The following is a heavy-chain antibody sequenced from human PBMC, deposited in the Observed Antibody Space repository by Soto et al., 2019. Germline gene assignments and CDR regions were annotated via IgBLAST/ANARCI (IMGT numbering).Heavy chain of an antibody. CDR2: MSDDGSKK. CDR3: AKELRETGGYYFDC. V-gene: IGHV3-30*18. J-gene: IGHJ4*02. CDR1: GFSFSKYG. D-gene: IGHD3-16*01. Sequence: QVQLMESGGGVVQPGRSLRLSCAASGFSFSKYGMHWVRQAPGKGLEWVAEMSDDGSKKYYGDSVKGRFTLSRDNSNNTLYLLMDSLRPEDTAMYYCAKELRETGGYYFDCWGQGTLVTVSS.